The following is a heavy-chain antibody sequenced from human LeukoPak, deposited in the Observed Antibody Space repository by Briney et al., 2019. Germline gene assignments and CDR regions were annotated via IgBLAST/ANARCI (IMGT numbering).Heavy chain of an antibody. D-gene: IGHD5-24*01. Sequence: GGSLRLSCAASGFTVSSNYMSWVRQAPGKGLEWVSVISVKGRFTISRDSSKNTLYLQMNSLRAEDTAVYYCARVMDYFDYWGQGTLVTVSS. CDR1: GFTVSSNY. CDR3: ARVMDYFDY. J-gene: IGHJ4*02. CDR2: I. V-gene: IGHV3-53*01.